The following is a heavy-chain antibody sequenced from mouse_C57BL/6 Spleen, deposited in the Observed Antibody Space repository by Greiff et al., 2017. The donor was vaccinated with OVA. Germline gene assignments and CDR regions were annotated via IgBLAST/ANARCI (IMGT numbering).Heavy chain of an antibody. D-gene: IGHD2-5*01. Sequence: VQLQQSGPELVKPGASVKISCKASGYAFSSSWMNWVKQRPGKGLEWIGRIYPGDGDTNYNGKFKGKATLTEDKSYSTAYMQLSSLTSEDSSVYFCAKTGYSKWYYFDYGGQGTTLTVSS. J-gene: IGHJ2*01. CDR2: IYPGDGDT. CDR1: GYAFSSSW. V-gene: IGHV1-82*01. CDR3: AKTGYSKWYYFDY.